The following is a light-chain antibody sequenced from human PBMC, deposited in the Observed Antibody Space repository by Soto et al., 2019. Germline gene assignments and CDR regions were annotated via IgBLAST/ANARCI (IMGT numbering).Light chain of an antibody. CDR3: QQYNNWPPWT. CDR2: GAS. J-gene: IGKJ1*01. Sequence: ETVMTQSPATLSVSPGERATLSCRASQSVYSSLAWYQQKHGQAPRLLIYGASTRATGIPARFSGSGSGTEFTLTISRLQSEDFAVYYCQQYNNWPPWTFGPGTKVEIK. V-gene: IGKV3-15*01. CDR1: QSVYSS.